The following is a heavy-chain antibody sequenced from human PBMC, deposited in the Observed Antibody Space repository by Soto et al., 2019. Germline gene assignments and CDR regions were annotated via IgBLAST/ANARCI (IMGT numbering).Heavy chain of an antibody. Sequence: QVQLAESGGGLVKPGGSLRLSCAASGFTFSDYYMSWIRQAPGKGLEWVSYISSSGMTIYYADSVKGRVTVSRDNAKNSLYLQMNSLRAEDTAVYYCAKPLGYCTSCEGHNYYYYMDVWGKGTTVTVSS. D-gene: IGHD2-8*01. CDR3: AKPLGYCTSCEGHNYYYYMDV. J-gene: IGHJ6*03. V-gene: IGHV3-11*01. CDR2: ISSSGMTI. CDR1: GFTFSDYY.